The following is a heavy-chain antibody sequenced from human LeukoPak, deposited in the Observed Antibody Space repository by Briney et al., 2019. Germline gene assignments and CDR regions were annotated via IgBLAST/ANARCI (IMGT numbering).Heavy chain of an antibody. J-gene: IGHJ2*01. CDR1: GFTFSSYW. CDR3: AKDTASSWWYFDL. D-gene: IGHD5-18*01. Sequence: GGSLRLSCAASGFTFSSYWMSWVRQAPGKGLEWVANIKQDGSEKYYVDSVKGRFTISRDNAKNSLYLQMNSLRAEDTAVYYCAKDTASSWWYFDLWGRGTLVTVSS. CDR2: IKQDGSEK. V-gene: IGHV3-7*03.